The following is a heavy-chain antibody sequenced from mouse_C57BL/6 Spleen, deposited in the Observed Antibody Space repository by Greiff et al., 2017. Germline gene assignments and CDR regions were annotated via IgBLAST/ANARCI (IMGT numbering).Heavy chain of an antibody. V-gene: IGHV1-19*01. CDR1: GYTFTDYY. J-gene: IGHJ2*01. CDR2: INPYNGGT. Sequence: EVQLQQSGPVLVKPGASVKMSCKASGYTFTDYYMNWVKQSHGKSLEWIGVINPYNGGTSYNQKFKGKATLTVDKSSSTAYMELNSLTSEDSAVYYCARRGLNYDGGDFDYWGQGTTLTVSS. D-gene: IGHD2-4*01. CDR3: ARRGLNYDGGDFDY.